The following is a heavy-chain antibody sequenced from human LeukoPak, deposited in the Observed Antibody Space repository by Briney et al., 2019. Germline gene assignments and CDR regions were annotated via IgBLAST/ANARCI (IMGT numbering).Heavy chain of an antibody. Sequence: GGSLRLSCAASGFTVSGNYMSWVRQAPGKGLEWVSVIYSGGSTYYADSVKGRFTTSRDNSKNTLYLQMNSLRAEDTAVYYCASSKQWLVYYFDYWGQGTLVTVSS. V-gene: IGHV3-66*01. CDR3: ASSKQWLVYYFDY. D-gene: IGHD6-19*01. CDR2: IYSGGST. CDR1: GFTVSGNY. J-gene: IGHJ4*02.